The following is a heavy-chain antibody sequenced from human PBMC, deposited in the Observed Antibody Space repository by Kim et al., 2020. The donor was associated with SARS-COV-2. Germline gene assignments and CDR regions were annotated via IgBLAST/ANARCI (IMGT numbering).Heavy chain of an antibody. CDR3: ADRDY. Sequence: INPSGSTNYNPSLKSRVTISVDTSKNQFSLKLSSVTAADTAVYYCADRDYWGQGTLVTVSS. CDR2: INPSGST. J-gene: IGHJ4*02. V-gene: IGHV4-34*01.